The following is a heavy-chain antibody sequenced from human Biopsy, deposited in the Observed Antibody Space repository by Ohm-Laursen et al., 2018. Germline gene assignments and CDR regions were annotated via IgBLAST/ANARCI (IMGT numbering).Heavy chain of an antibody. CDR1: GGTFSNYA. V-gene: IGHV1-69*04. Sequence: SVKVSCKASGGTFSNYAISWVRQAPGQGPEWVGRIIPKVDIISYAPKFQGRVTISADPSTATVYMELSRLRFEDTAIFYYVRDGPSFLVGATGFDYWGQGTLVAVSS. J-gene: IGHJ4*02. CDR2: IIPKVDII. CDR3: VRDGPSFLVGATGFDY. D-gene: IGHD1-26*01.